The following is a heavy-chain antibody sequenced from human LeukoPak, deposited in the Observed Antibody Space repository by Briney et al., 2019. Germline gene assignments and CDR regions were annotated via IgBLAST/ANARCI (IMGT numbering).Heavy chain of an antibody. CDR3: AKGGGNRWVQLYYFDY. CDR1: GFTFSSYA. D-gene: IGHD5-24*01. J-gene: IGHJ4*02. V-gene: IGHV3-23*01. CDR2: ISGSGGST. Sequence: GGSLRLSCAASGFTFSSYAMSWVRQAPGKGLEWVSAISGSGGSTYYADSVKGRFTISRDNSKNTLYLQMNSLRAEDTAVYYCAKGGGNRWVQLYYFDYWGQGTLVTVSS.